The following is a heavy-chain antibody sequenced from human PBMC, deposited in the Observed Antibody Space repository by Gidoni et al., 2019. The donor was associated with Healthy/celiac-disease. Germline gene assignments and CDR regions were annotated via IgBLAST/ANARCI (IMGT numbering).Heavy chain of an antibody. J-gene: IGHJ6*02. D-gene: IGHD1-1*01. V-gene: IGHV3-30-3*01. CDR3: AREWQPHTTSYVMDV. CDR1: GFTFSSYP. Sequence: GFTFSSYPMHRVRQAPAKGLEWVAVISSDGSNKYYADPVKGRFTISRVNSINTLYLQMNSLRAEDTAVYYCAREWQPHTTSYVMDVWGQGTPVTVSS. CDR2: ISSDGSNK.